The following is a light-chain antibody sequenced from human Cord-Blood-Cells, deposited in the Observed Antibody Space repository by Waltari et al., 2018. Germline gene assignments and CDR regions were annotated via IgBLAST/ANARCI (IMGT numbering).Light chain of an antibody. CDR2: LGS. J-gene: IGKJ4*01. CDR1: QSLLHSNGYTY. Sequence: DIVMTQSTLSLPVTPGEPASISCRSSQSLLHSNGYTYLDWSLQKPGQSPQLLIYLGSNRASRVPDRLSGSGSGTYVTRKISRVEAEDVGVYYCMQALQTPLTFGGGTKVEIK. CDR3: MQALQTPLT. V-gene: IGKV2-28*01.